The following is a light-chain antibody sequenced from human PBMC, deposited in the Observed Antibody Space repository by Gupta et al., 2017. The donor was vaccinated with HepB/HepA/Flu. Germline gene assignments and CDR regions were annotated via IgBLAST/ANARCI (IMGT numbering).Light chain of an antibody. CDR1: QSVSSN. J-gene: IGKJ1*01. CDR2: GAS. V-gene: IGKV3-15*01. Sequence: EIVLTQSPATLSVSPGERATLSCRASQSVSSNLAWYQQKPGQAPRLLIYGASTRATGIPARFSGSESGTEFTLTISSRQSEDFAVYYCQQYKNWLTWTFGQGTKVEIK. CDR3: QQYKNWLTWT.